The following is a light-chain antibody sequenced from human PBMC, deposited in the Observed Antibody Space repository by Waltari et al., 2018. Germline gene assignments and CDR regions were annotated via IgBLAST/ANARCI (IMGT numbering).Light chain of an antibody. CDR2: GAS. CDR1: QSVSSSY. J-gene: IGKJ3*01. V-gene: IGKV3-20*01. Sequence: EIVLTQSPGTLSLSPGDRATLSCRASQSVSSSYLAWYQQKPGQAPRLLIYGASSRATGIPDRFSGSGSGTDFTLTISSLQAEDVAVYYCQQYYSTGTFGPGTKVDIK. CDR3: QQYYSTGT.